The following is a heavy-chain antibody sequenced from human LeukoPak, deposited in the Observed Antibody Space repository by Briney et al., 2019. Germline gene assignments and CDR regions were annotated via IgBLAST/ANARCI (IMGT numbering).Heavy chain of an antibody. Sequence: GGSLRLSCAASGFTFDDYDMSWVRQTPGRGLEWVSGINWSGGSTGYEDSVRGRFTVSRDNAKDSLYLHMNSLRAEDTALYYCARGWPQLGYFDYWGQGTLVTVSS. D-gene: IGHD5-24*01. CDR3: ARGWPQLGYFDY. V-gene: IGHV3-20*04. CDR2: INWSGGST. CDR1: GFTFDDYD. J-gene: IGHJ4*02.